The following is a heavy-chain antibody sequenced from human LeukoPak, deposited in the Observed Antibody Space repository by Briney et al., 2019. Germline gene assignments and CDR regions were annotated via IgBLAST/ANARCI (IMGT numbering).Heavy chain of an antibody. Sequence: PGGSLRLSCAASGFTFSSYSMNWVRQAPGKGLDWVSSISSSSSYIYYADSVKGRFTISRDNAKNSLYLQMNSLRAEDTAVYYCARDPGIRGVQKYYFDYWGQGTLVTVSS. CDR2: ISSSSSYI. D-gene: IGHD3-10*01. CDR3: ARDPGIRGVQKYYFDY. CDR1: GFTFSSYS. J-gene: IGHJ4*02. V-gene: IGHV3-21*01.